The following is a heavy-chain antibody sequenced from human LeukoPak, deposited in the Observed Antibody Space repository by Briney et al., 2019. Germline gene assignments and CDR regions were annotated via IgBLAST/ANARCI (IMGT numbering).Heavy chain of an antibody. CDR3: ARKTVVGSYFDY. V-gene: IGHV3-7*03. Sequence: GGSLRLSCAGSGFTFSSYWMTWVRQAPGKGLEWVANIKQDGSEKYYVDSVKGRFTISRDNAKNSLYLQMNSLRAEDTAVYYCARKTVVGSYFDYWGQGTPVTVSS. D-gene: IGHD4-23*01. J-gene: IGHJ4*02. CDR1: GFTFSSYW. CDR2: IKQDGSEK.